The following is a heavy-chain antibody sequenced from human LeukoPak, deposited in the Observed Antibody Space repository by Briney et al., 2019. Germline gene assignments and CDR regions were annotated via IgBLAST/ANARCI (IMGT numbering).Heavy chain of an antibody. Sequence: GGSLSLSFEASGSTFTIYCLNGVPRPPGKGREGGPNIKQDESEKYYVDSVKGRFTISRDNAKNSLYLQMNNLRAEDTAVYYCARVLDSSTSRYQSLKYWGQGTLVTVSS. J-gene: IGHJ1*01. V-gene: IGHV3-7*01. CDR1: GSTFTIYC. D-gene: IGHD2-2*01. CDR2: IKQDESEK. CDR3: ARVLDSSTSRYQSLKY.